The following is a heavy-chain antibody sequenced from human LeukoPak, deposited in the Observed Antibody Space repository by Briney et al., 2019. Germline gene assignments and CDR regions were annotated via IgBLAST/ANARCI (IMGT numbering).Heavy chain of an antibody. Sequence: GGSLRLSCAASGFTFSSYAMSWVRQAPGKGLEWVGRLRSKVNSYATTYAASVKGRFTISRDDSKNTAYLQMNSLKTEDTAVYFCTAGLFGESNYWGQGTLVTVSS. CDR3: TAGLFGESNY. J-gene: IGHJ4*02. D-gene: IGHD3-10*02. CDR1: GFTFSSYA. CDR2: LRSKVNSYAT. V-gene: IGHV3-73*01.